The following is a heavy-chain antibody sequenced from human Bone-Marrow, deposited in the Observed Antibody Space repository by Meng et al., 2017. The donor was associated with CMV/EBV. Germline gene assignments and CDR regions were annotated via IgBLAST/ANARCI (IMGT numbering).Heavy chain of an antibody. D-gene: IGHD3-3*01. CDR1: GFTFSSYW. CDR2: IKQDGSEK. J-gene: IGHJ3*02. Sequence: GGSLRLSCAASGFTFSSYWMSWVRQAPGKGLEWVANIKQDGSEKYYVDSVKGRFTVSRDNSKNTLYLQMNSLRAEDTAVYYCAREGSYDFWSGYFNRDAFDIWGQGTMVTVSS. V-gene: IGHV3-7*01. CDR3: AREGSYDFWSGYFNRDAFDI.